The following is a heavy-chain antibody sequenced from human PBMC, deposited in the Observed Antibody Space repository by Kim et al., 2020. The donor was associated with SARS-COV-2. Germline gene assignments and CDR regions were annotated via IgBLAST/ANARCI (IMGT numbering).Heavy chain of an antibody. CDR2: ISSSSSTI. J-gene: IGHJ6*02. CDR3: AREGQAGIFGVVINYGMDV. CDR1: GFTFSSYS. D-gene: IGHD3-3*01. Sequence: GGSLRLSCAASGFTFSSYSMNWVRQAPGKGLEWVSYISSSSSTIYYADSVKGRFTISRDNAKNSLYLQMNSLRDEDTAVYYCAREGQAGIFGVVINYGMDVWGQGTTVTVSS. V-gene: IGHV3-48*02.